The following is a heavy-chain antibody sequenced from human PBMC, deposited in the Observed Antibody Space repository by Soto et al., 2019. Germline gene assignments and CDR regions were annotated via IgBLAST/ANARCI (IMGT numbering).Heavy chain of an antibody. CDR2: INHSGST. D-gene: IGHD6-19*01. CDR1: GGSFGVYY. V-gene: IGHV4-34*01. CDR3: ARALGAYIAVGSHRPWDYYYYGMDV. Sequence: SETLSLTCAVYGGSFGVYYWSWIRQPPGKGLEWIGEINHSGSTNYNPSLKSRVTISVDTSKNQFSLQLNSVTPEDTAVYYCARALGAYIAVGSHRPWDYYYYGMDVWGQGTTVTVSS. J-gene: IGHJ6*02.